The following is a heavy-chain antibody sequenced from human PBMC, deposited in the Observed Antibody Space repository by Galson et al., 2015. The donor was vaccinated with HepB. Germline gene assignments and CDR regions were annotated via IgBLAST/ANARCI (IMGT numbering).Heavy chain of an antibody. CDR2: IIPIFGTV. CDR1: GDTFSTYA. Sequence: SVKVSCKASGDTFSTYAISWVRQAPGQGLEWMGGIIPIFGTVIYAQNFQGRVTITADDSTSTAYMELSSLRSEDTAMYYCARGIGKDAYCGGDCYLSPSDYWGQGTLVTVSS. J-gene: IGHJ4*02. V-gene: IGHV1-69*13. CDR3: ARGIGKDAYCGGDCYLSPSDY. D-gene: IGHD2-21*01.